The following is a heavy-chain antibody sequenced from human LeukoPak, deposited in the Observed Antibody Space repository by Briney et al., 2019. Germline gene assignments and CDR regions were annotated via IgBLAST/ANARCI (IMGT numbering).Heavy chain of an antibody. Sequence: GRSLRLSCAASGFTFNNYGMHWVRQAPGEGLEWMALIWYDGSNKYYADSVKGRFTISRDNSKNTLYLQMNSLRAEDTAAYYCSREYFDWSRNYYYGMDVWGQGTTVTVSS. CDR2: IWYDGSNK. V-gene: IGHV3-33*01. J-gene: IGHJ6*02. D-gene: IGHD3-9*01. CDR1: GFTFNNYG. CDR3: SREYFDWSRNYYYGMDV.